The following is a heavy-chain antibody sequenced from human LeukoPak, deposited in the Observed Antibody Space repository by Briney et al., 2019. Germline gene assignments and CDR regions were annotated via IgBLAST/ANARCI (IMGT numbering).Heavy chain of an antibody. Sequence: GGSLRLSCAASGFIVSSHFMSWVRQAPGKGLEWVSVIYVDGSTYYADTVKGRFTISRDNPKNTLYLQMSSLRAEDTAVYYCARFSGGSYSREGAFDIWGQGTMVTVSS. J-gene: IGHJ3*02. V-gene: IGHV3-53*05. CDR1: GFIVSSHF. D-gene: IGHD1-26*01. CDR3: ARFSGGSYSREGAFDI. CDR2: IYVDGST.